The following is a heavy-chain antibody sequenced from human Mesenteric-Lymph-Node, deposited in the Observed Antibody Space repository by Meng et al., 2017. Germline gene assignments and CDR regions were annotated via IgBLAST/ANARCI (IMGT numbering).Heavy chain of an antibody. CDR1: GFTFDDYA. D-gene: IGHD5-12*01. J-gene: IGHJ6*02. CDR3: AKDMAVANTPKYYYYYYGMDV. CDR2: ISWDGGST. V-gene: IGHV3-43D*04. Sequence: GESLKISCAASGFTFDDYAMHWVRQAPGKGLEWVSLISWDGGSTYYADSVKGRFTISRDNSKNSLYLQMNSLRAEDTALYYCAKDMAVANTPKYYYYYYGMDVWGQGTTVTVSS.